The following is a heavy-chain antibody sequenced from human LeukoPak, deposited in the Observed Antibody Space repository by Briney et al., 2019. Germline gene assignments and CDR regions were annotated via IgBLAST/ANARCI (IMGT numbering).Heavy chain of an antibody. CDR2: IFYSGTT. D-gene: IGHD3-22*01. Sequence: PSETLSLTCAVYGGSFSGYYWSWIRQPPGKGLEWIGSIFYSGTTYYNPSLKSRVTISVDTSKNQFSLRLSSVTAADTAVYYCARHSEYYYDSSGYFDYWGQGTLVTVSS. V-gene: IGHV4-34*12. CDR1: GGSFSGYY. CDR3: ARHSEYYYDSSGYFDY. J-gene: IGHJ4*02.